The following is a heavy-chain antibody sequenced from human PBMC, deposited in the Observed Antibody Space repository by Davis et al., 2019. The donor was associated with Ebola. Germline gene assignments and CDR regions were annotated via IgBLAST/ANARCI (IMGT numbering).Heavy chain of an antibody. D-gene: IGHD5-24*01. CDR3: TRPGRRDSPGY. CDR2: IGSRGSPK. Sequence: PGGSLRLSCAGSGFTFSNYWMSWFRQAPGKGLEWISDIGSRGSPKYYADSVRDRFTISRDNAQNSVYLQMNSLRDEDTAVYYCTRPGRRDSPGYWGQGTLVTVSS. CDR1: GFTFSNYW. J-gene: IGHJ4*02. V-gene: IGHV3-48*02.